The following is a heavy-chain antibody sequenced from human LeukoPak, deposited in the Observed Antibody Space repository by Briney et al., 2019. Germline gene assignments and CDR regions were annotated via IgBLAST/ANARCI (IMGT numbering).Heavy chain of an antibody. CDR1: GGSISNYY. J-gene: IGHJ6*02. CDR2: IYNNENT. Sequence: SETLSLTCSVSGGSISNYYWSWIRQPPGKGLEWIGYIYNNENTNYNPALKSRVTISADTSKSQFSLKLSSVTAADTAVYFCARGGNDILGAYFHGIYEMDVWGQGTTVTVSS. CDR3: ARGGNDILGAYFHGIYEMDV. V-gene: IGHV4-59*01. D-gene: IGHD3-9*01.